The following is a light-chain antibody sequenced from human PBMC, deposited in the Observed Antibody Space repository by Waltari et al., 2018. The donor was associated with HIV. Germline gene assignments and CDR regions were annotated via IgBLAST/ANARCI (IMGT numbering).Light chain of an antibody. CDR2: RNN. CDR1: STNLGSNY. V-gene: IGLV1-47*01. J-gene: IGLJ1*01. Sequence: QSVLTQPPSASGTHGQRVPISCSGSSTNLGSNYVYWYQQLPGTAPKLLIYRNNPRPSVVPDRFSGSKSGTSASLAISGLRSEDEADYYCAVWGDSLNSYVFGTGTEVTVL. CDR3: AVWGDSLNSYV.